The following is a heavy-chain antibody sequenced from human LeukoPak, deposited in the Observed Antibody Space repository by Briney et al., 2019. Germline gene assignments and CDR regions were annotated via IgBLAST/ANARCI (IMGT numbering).Heavy chain of an antibody. D-gene: IGHD2-2*02. J-gene: IGHJ5*02. CDR3: ARGRYQLLYPTKNWFDP. Sequence: ASVKVSCKASGYTFTSYDINWVRQATGQGLEWMGWMNPNSGNTGYAQKFQGRVTMTRNTSISTAYMELSSLRSEDTAVYYCARGRYQLLYPTKNWFDPWGQGTLVTVSS. CDR1: GYTFTSYD. CDR2: MNPNSGNT. V-gene: IGHV1-8*01.